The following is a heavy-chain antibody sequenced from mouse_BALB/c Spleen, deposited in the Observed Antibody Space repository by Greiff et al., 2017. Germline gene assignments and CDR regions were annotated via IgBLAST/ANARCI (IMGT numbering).Heavy chain of an antibody. D-gene: IGHD1-2*01. CDR2: INPGSGGT. V-gene: IGHV1-54*01. CDR1: GYAFTNYL. CDR3: ARGGIRHYYGYSDY. Sequence: QVQLKQSGAELVRPGTSVKVSCKASGYAFTNYLIEWVKQRPGQGLEWIGVINPGSGGTNYNEKFKGKATLTADKSSSTAYMQLSSLTSDDSAVYFCARGGIRHYYGYSDYWGQGTTLTVSS. J-gene: IGHJ2*01.